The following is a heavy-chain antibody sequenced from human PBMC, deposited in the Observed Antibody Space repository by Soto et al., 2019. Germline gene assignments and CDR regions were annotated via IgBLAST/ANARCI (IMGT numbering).Heavy chain of an antibody. V-gene: IGHV1-18*01. D-gene: IGHD2-8*01. Sequence: QVQVVQSGGEVKKPGASVKVSCKTSGYNFTNYRISSVRQPPGRGLEWLGWTSAYNVNTNYAQKFQGRVTMTTATSMSTVYMELRSVRSDATAVYYCGRDSTNRANFDYWGQGTLVTVSS. CDR3: GRDSTNRANFDY. J-gene: IGHJ4*02. CDR2: TSAYNVNT. CDR1: GYNFTNYR.